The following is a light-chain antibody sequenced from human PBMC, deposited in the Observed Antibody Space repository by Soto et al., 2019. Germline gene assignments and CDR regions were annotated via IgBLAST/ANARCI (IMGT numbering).Light chain of an antibody. CDR3: QQSYSTLYT. J-gene: IGKJ2*01. V-gene: IGKV1-39*01. CDR1: QSISNY. Sequence: DIQMTQSPSSLSASVGVRVTITCRACQSISNYLNWYQQKPGKAPKLLIYGASSLQSGVPSRFSGSGSGTDFTLTISSLQPEDFATYYCQQSYSTLYTFGQGTNLQIK. CDR2: GAS.